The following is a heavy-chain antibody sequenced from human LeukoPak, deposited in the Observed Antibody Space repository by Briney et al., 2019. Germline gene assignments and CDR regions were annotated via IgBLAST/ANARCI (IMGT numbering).Heavy chain of an antibody. D-gene: IGHD2-15*01. CDR1: GYIFTNYG. J-gene: IGHJ5*02. Sequence: ASVKVSCKASGYIFTNYGISWVRRAPGQGLEWMGWISAYNGNTKYAQKFQGRVTVTTDIPTTTAYMELRSLRSDDTAIYYCVRDKCSGITCYSLDPWGQGTLVTVSS. CDR2: ISAYNGNT. CDR3: VRDKCSGITCYSLDP. V-gene: IGHV1-18*01.